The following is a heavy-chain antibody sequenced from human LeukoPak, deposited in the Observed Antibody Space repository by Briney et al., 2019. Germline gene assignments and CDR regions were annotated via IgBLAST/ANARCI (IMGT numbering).Heavy chain of an antibody. CDR3: AKDMHSNTFWAYYYMDV. CDR1: GFTFDDYT. V-gene: IGHV3-43*01. Sequence: GGSLRLSCAASGFTFDDYTMHWVRQAPGKGLDWVSPINWDGGTTYYADSVKGRFTISRDNSENSLYLQMNSLRSEDTAFYYCAKDMHSNTFWAYYYMDVWGKGTTVTVSS. D-gene: IGHD3-16*01. J-gene: IGHJ6*03. CDR2: INWDGGTT.